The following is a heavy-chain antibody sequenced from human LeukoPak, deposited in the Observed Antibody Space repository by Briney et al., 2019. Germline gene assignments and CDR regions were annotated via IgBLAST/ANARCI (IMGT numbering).Heavy chain of an antibody. CDR3: ARGAVAMAFDAFDI. J-gene: IGHJ3*02. Sequence: AASVKVSCKASGGTFSSYAISWVRQATGQGLEWMGWMNPNSGNTGYAQKFQGRVTMTRNTSISTAYMELSSLRSEDTAVYYCARGAVAMAFDAFDIWGQGTMVTVSS. CDR1: GGTFSSYA. D-gene: IGHD5-24*01. V-gene: IGHV1-8*02. CDR2: MNPNSGNT.